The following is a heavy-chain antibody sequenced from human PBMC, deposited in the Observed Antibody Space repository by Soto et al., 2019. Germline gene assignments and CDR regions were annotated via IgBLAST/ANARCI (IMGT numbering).Heavy chain of an antibody. CDR3: ARLGGIAVAGPIYY. Sequence: TLSLTCSVSGGSISRSNYYWAWIRQPPGKGLEWIGSVYHTGNTYYSLSLRSRVAISLDTSKNQFSLRLDAVSAADTATYYCARLGGIAVAGPIYYWGQGTLVTVSS. D-gene: IGHD6-19*01. CDR1: GGSISRSNYY. CDR2: VYHTGNT. V-gene: IGHV4-39*01. J-gene: IGHJ4*02.